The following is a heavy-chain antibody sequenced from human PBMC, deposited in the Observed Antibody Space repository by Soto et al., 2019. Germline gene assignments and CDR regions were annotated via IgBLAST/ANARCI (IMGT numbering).Heavy chain of an antibody. CDR2: IIPIFGTA. CDR1: GGTFSSYA. D-gene: IGHD3-22*01. CDR3: ASFGVVVTGYGMDV. Sequence: SVKVSCKASGGTFSSYAISWVRQAPGQGLEWMGGIIPIFGTANYAQKSQGRVTITADKSTSTAYMELSSLRSEDTAVYYCASFGVVVTGYGMDVWGQGTTVTVSS. J-gene: IGHJ6*02. V-gene: IGHV1-69*06.